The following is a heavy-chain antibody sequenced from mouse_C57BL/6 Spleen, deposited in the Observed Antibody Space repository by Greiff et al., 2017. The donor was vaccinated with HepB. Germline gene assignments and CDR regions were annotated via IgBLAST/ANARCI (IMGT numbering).Heavy chain of an antibody. CDR1: GFTFTDYY. J-gene: IGHJ1*03. CDR2: IRNKANGYTT. V-gene: IGHV7-3*01. D-gene: IGHD2-1*01. CDR3: ARKKGNYRYFDV. Sequence: EVKLVESGGGLVQPGGSLSLSCAASGFTFTDYYMSWVRQPPGKALEWLGFIRNKANGYTTEYSASVKGRFTISRDNSQSILYLQMNALRAEDSATYYCARKKGNYRYFDVWGTGTTVTVSS.